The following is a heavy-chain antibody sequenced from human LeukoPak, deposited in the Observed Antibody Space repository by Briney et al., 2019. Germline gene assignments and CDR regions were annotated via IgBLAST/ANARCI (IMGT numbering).Heavy chain of an antibody. D-gene: IGHD2-2*01. CDR2: ISSSSSYM. J-gene: IGHJ4*02. CDR3: ARGGKYCSSTSCYLDY. Sequence: GGSLRLSCAASGFTFSSYSMNWVRQAPGKGLEWGSSISSSSSYMYYADSVKGRFTISRDDAKNSLYLQMNSLRAEDTAVYYCARGGKYCSSTSCYLDYWGQGTLVTISS. V-gene: IGHV3-21*01. CDR1: GFTFSSYS.